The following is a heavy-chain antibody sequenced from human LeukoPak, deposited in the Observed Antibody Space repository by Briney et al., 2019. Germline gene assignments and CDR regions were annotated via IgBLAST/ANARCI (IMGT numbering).Heavy chain of an antibody. V-gene: IGHV1-8*02. Sequence: ASVKVSCKASGGTFSSYAISWVRQATGQGLEWMGWMNPNSGNTGYAQKFQGRVTMTRNTSISTAYMELSSLRSEDTAVYYCARDSAHRKSTIFGVVIHYYYYGMDVWGQGTTVTVSS. D-gene: IGHD3-3*01. CDR3: ARDSAHRKSTIFGVVIHYYYYGMDV. CDR2: MNPNSGNT. CDR1: GGTFSSYA. J-gene: IGHJ6*02.